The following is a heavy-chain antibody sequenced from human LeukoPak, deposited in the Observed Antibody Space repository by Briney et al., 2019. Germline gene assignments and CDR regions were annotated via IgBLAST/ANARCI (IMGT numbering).Heavy chain of an antibody. CDR2: INHSGST. D-gene: IGHD2-2*02. J-gene: IGHJ4*02. Sequence: SETLSLTCAVYGGSFSGYYWSWIRQPPGKGLEWMGEINHSGSTNYNPSLKSRVTISVDTSKNQFSLKLSSVTAEDTAVYYCARALGYCSSNSCYILEYWGQGTLVTVSS. V-gene: IGHV4-34*01. CDR1: GGSFSGYY. CDR3: ARALGYCSSNSCYILEY.